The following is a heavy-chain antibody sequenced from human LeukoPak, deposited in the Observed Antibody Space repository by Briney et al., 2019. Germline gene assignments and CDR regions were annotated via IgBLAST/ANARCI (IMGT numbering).Heavy chain of an antibody. CDR1: GFTFSSYW. Sequence: GGSLRLSCAAFGFTFSSYWMSWVRQAPGKGLEWVANIKQDGSEKYYVDSVKGRFTISRDNAKNSLYLQMNSLRAEDTAVYYCARVRLLYYYDSSGYYDYWGQGTLVTVSS. CDR3: ARVRLLYYYDSSGYYDY. V-gene: IGHV3-7*03. CDR2: IKQDGSEK. J-gene: IGHJ4*02. D-gene: IGHD3-22*01.